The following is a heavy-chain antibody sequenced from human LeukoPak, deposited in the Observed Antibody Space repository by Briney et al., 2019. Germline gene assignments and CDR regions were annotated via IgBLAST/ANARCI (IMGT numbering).Heavy chain of an antibody. CDR1: GGSISSYY. J-gene: IGHJ4*02. CDR2: IYYSGST. V-gene: IGHV4-59*01. CDR3: ARAYGDSY. D-gene: IGHD4-17*01. Sequence: ASETLSLTCTVTGGSISSYYWSWIRQPPGKGLEWIGYIYYSGSTSYNPSLKSRVTISVDTSKNQFSLKLSSVTAADTAVYYCARAYGDSYWGQGALVTVSS.